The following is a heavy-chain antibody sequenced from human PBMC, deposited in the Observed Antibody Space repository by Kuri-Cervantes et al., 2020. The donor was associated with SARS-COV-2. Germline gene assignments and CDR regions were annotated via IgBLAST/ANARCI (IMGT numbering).Heavy chain of an antibody. CDR1: GYSFASYW. CDR3: ARHDGVGATTLYYYGMDV. CDR2: IYPGDSDT. V-gene: IGHV5-51*01. Sequence: GESLKISCKGSGYSFASYWIGWVRQMPGKGLEWMGIIYPGDSDTRYSPSFQGQVTISADKSISTAYLQWSSLKASDTAMYYCARHDGVGATTLYYYGMDVWGQGTTVTVSS. J-gene: IGHJ6*02. D-gene: IGHD1-26*01.